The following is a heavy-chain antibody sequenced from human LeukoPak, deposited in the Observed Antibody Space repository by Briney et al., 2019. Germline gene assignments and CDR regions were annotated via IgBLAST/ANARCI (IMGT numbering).Heavy chain of an antibody. V-gene: IGHV3-23*01. D-gene: IGHD6-19*01. CDR2: ISGRGGST. Sequence: PGGSLRLSCAASGFTFSSYAMSWVRQAPGKGLEGGSGISGRGGSTYYADSVEGRFTISRDNTKNTLYLQMNSLRAEDTAVYSCAKGIEQWPGDYYYYGMDVRGQGTTVTVSS. CDR3: AKGIEQWPGDYYYYGMDV. CDR1: GFTFSSYA. J-gene: IGHJ6*02.